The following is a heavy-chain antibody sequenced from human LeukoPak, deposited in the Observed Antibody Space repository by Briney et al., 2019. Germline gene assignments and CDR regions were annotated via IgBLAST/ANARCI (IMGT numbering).Heavy chain of an antibody. J-gene: IGHJ5*02. D-gene: IGHD3-9*01. CDR2: ISYIGST. V-gene: IGHV4-59*11. Sequence: SETLSLTCTVSGGSFSSHYWSWIRQPPGKGLEWIGYISYIGSTNYNPSLKSRVTISVDNFKNQFSLKLSSLTAADTAVYYCARDDFDILTGRYSWFDPWGRGTLVTVSS. CDR3: ARDDFDILTGRYSWFDP. CDR1: GGSFSSHY.